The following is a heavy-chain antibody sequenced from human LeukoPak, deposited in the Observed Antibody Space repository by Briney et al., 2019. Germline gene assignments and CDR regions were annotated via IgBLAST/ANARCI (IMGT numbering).Heavy chain of an antibody. V-gene: IGHV3-23*01. CDR1: GFTFSSYA. Sequence: GGSLRLSCAASGFTFSSYAMSWVRQAPGKGLEWVSAISGSADNTYYADSVKGRFTISRDNSKNTLYLQMNSLRAEDTAVYYCASRGGTAVAGAFDYWGQGTLVTVSS. CDR2: ISGSADNT. CDR3: ASRGGTAVAGAFDY. D-gene: IGHD6-19*01. J-gene: IGHJ4*02.